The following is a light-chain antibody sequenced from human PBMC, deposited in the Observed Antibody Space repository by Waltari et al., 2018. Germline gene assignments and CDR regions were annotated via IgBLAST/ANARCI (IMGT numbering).Light chain of an antibody. V-gene: IGLV2-14*03. CDR1: SSDVGGYNY. J-gene: IGLJ2*01. CDR3: SSYISSSTLEL. Sequence: QSALTQPASVSGSPGQSITISCTGPSSDVGGYNYVSWYQQHPGTAPKLMIYDVSNRPSGVSNRFSGSKSGNTASLTISGLQAEDEADYYCSSYISSSTLELFGGGTSLTVL. CDR2: DVS.